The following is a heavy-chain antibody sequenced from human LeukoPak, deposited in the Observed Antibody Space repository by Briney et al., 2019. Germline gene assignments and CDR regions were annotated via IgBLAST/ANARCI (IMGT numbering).Heavy chain of an antibody. J-gene: IGHJ3*02. V-gene: IGHV3-7*01. CDR2: IKQDGSEK. Sequence: GGSLRLSCAASGFTFSSYWMSWVRQAPGKGLERVANIKQDGSEKYYVDSVKGRFTISRDNAKNSLYLQMNSLRAEDTAVYYCARDWYCSGGSCYSNDAFDIWGQGTMVTVSS. CDR3: ARDWYCSGGSCYSNDAFDI. CDR1: GFTFSSYW. D-gene: IGHD2-15*01.